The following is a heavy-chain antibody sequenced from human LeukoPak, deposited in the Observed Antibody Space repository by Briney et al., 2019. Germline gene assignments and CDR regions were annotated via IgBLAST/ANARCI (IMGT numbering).Heavy chain of an antibody. CDR1: GGSFSGYY. Sequence: KASETLSLTCAVYGGSFSGYYWSWIRQPPGKGLEWIGEINHSGSTNYNPSLKSRVTISVDTSKNQFSLKLSSVTAADTAVYYCARASPDIVVLPAARPFDYWGQGTLSPSPQ. D-gene: IGHD2-2*01. CDR3: ARASPDIVVLPAARPFDY. CDR2: INHSGST. J-gene: IGHJ4*02. V-gene: IGHV4-34*01.